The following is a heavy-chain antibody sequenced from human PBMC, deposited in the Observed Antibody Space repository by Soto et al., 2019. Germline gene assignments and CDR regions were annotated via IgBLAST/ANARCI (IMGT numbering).Heavy chain of an antibody. CDR2: IYYSGST. V-gene: IGHV4-39*01. CDR3: ARQVAGCSGGSCETPNPEYYYYYGMDV. J-gene: IGHJ6*02. CDR1: GCSISRSSYY. D-gene: IGHD2-15*01. Sequence: PSETLSLTCTVSGCSISRSSYYWGWIRQPPGKGQEWIGSIYYSGSTYYNPSLKSRVTISVDTSKNQFSLKLSSVTAADTAVYYCARQVAGCSGGSCETPNPEYYYYYGMDVWGQGTTVTVSS.